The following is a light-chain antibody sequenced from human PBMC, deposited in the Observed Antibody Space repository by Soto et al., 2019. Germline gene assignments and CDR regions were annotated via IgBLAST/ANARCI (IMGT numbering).Light chain of an antibody. J-gene: IGLJ1*01. CDR3: QSYDSSLSGV. CDR1: SSNIGAGYD. V-gene: IGLV1-40*01. CDR2: GNS. Sequence: QSVLTQPPSVSGAPGQRVTISCTGSSSNIGAGYDVHWYQQLPGTAPKLLIYGNSNRPSGVPDRVSGSKSGTSASLAITGVQAEDEADYYCQSYDSSLSGVFGTGTKVTVL.